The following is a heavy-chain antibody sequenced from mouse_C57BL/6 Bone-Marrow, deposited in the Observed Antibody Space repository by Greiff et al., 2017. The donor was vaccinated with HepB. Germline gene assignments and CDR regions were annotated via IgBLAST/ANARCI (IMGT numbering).Heavy chain of an antibody. CDR3: ARITFDV. CDR1: GSTFTSYW. J-gene: IGHJ1*03. V-gene: IGHV1-50*01. Sequence: QVQLQQPGAELVKPGASVKLSCKASGSTFTSYWMQWVKQRPGQGLEWIGEIDPSDRYTNYNQKFKGKATLTVDTSSSTAYMQLSSLTSEDSAVYYCARITFDVWGTGNTVTVTA. D-gene: IGHD1-1*01. CDR2: IDPSDRYT.